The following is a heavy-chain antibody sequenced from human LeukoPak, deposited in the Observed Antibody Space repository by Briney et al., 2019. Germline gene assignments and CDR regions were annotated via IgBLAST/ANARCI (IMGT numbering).Heavy chain of an antibody. J-gene: IGHJ6*02. D-gene: IGHD6-6*01. Sequence: ASVTVSCKASAYTFTNYDISWVRQAPGQGPEWMGWISAYSGDTNYAQKVQGRVTMTTDTSTSTAYMELRSLRSDDTAVYYCARDGIAARTSGMDVWGQGTTVTVSS. V-gene: IGHV1-18*01. CDR1: AYTFTNYD. CDR3: ARDGIAARTSGMDV. CDR2: ISAYSGDT.